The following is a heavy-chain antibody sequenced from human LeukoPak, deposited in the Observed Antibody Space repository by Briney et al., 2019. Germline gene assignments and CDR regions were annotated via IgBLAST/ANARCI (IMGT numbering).Heavy chain of an antibody. V-gene: IGHV4-59*08. D-gene: IGHD6-19*01. CDR3: ARAVSGRFDY. CDR1: GGSMSPYH. Sequence: SETLSLTCTVSGGSMSPYHWGWIRQPPGKGLEWTGYIYYSGSTNYNPSLNSRVTISVDTSKNQFSLRLSSVTAVDTAIYYCARAVSGRFDYWGQGTLVTVSS. J-gene: IGHJ4*02. CDR2: IYYSGST.